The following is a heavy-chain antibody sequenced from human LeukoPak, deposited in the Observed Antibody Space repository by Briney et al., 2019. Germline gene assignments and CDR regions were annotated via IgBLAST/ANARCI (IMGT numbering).Heavy chain of an antibody. CDR3: AKASRRHCPNTSCYSLDY. V-gene: IGHV3-30*02. CDR2: IRYDGSNK. J-gene: IGHJ4*02. Sequence: GRSLRLSCAASRFTFSSYRMPWVRQAPGKGLQRVTFIRYDGSNKYYADSVKGRFTISRDNSKNTLYLQMNSLRAEDTAVYHCAKASRRHCPNTSCYSLDYWGQGTLVTVSS. D-gene: IGHD2-2*02. CDR1: RFTFSSYR.